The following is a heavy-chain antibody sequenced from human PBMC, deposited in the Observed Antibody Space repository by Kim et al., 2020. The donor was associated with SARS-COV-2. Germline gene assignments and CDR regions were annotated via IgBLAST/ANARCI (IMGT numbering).Heavy chain of an antibody. CDR3: ARSSRYCSSTSCYYYYGM. D-gene: IGHD2-2*01. CDR2: INHSGST. Sequence: SETLSLTCAVYGGSFSGYYWSWIRQPPGKGLEWIGEINHSGSTNYNPSLKSRVTISVDTSKNQFSLKLSSVTAADTAVYYCARSSRYCSSTSCYYYYGM. CDR1: GGSFSGYY. J-gene: IGHJ6*01. V-gene: IGHV4-34*01.